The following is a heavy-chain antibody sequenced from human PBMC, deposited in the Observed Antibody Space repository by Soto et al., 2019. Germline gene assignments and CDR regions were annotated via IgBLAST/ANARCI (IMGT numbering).Heavy chain of an antibody. Sequence: QITLKESGPTLVKPTQTLTLTCTFSGFSLSTSGVGVGWIRQPPGKALEWLALIYWDDDKRYSPSLKSRLTITKDTSKNQVVLTMNNMYRVDTATYYCAHTTSWGFRGYARDAFDIWGQGTMVTVSS. V-gene: IGHV2-5*02. D-gene: IGHD6-25*01. CDR3: AHTTSWGFRGYARDAFDI. J-gene: IGHJ3*02. CDR2: IYWDDDK. CDR1: GFSLSTSGVG.